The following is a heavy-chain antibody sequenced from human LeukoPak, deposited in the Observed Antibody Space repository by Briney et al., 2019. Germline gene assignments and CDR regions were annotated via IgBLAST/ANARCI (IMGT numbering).Heavy chain of an antibody. Sequence: GGSLRLSCEASGFTFSRYWMHWVRQVPGKGLVWVSHINTYGNITNYADSVKGRFAISRDNAKNAVYLQMNSLRAEDTALYYCARDRAAYGDLTSGSILDYWGQGILVTVSS. J-gene: IGHJ4*02. CDR1: GFTFSRYW. CDR2: INTYGNIT. V-gene: IGHV3-74*01. D-gene: IGHD4-17*01. CDR3: ARDRAAYGDLTSGSILDY.